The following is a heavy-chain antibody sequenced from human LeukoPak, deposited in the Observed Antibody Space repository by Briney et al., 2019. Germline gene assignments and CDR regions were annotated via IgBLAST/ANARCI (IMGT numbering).Heavy chain of an antibody. D-gene: IGHD4-23*01. CDR2: IIPIFGTV. V-gene: IGHV1-69*13. Sequence: SVKVSCKASGGTFSSYAINWVRQAPGQGLEWMGGIIPIFGTVNYAQKFQDRVTITADEYTNTAYMELSSLRSEDTAVYYCARGEGYGGIYGMDVWGQGTTVTVSS. J-gene: IGHJ6*02. CDR3: ARGEGYGGIYGMDV. CDR1: GGTFSSYA.